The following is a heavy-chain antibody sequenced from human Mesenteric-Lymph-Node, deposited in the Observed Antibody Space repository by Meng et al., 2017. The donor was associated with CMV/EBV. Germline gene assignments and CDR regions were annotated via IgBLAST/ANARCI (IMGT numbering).Heavy chain of an antibody. V-gene: IGHV4-61*01. CDR2: IYYSGST. Sequence: GSLRLSCTVSGGSVSSGSYYWSWIRQPPGKGLEWIGYIYYSGSTSYNPSLKRRVNISVDTSQNQFSLELSSVTAADTAIYYCARAGSSAAAINCDYWGQGTLVTVSS. CDR1: GGSVSSGSYY. J-gene: IGHJ4*02. CDR3: ARAGSSAAAINCDY. D-gene: IGHD6-13*01.